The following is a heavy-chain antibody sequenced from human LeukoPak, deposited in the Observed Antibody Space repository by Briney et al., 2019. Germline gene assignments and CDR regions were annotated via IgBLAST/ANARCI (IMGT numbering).Heavy chain of an antibody. Sequence: QPGGSLRLSCAASGFTVSSNYMSWVRQAPGKGLEWVSVIYSGGSTYYADSVKGRFTISRDNSKNTLHLQMNSLRAEDTAVYYCARAPEGLTYGMDVWGKGTTVTVSS. D-gene: IGHD1-14*01. CDR2: IYSGGST. J-gene: IGHJ6*04. CDR3: ARAPEGLTYGMDV. V-gene: IGHV3-53*01. CDR1: GFTVSSNY.